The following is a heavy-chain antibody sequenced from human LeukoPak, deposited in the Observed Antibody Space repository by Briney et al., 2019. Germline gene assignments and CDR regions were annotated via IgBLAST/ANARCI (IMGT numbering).Heavy chain of an antibody. D-gene: IGHD3-22*01. J-gene: IGHJ3*02. CDR2: MYHSGST. CDR1: GYSLSSAYY. V-gene: IGHV4-38-2*02. CDR3: ARGPYSYDSSGAFDI. Sequence: PSETLSLTCSVSGYSLSSAYYWGWIRQPPGKGLEWIGTMYHSGSTNYNPSLKSRVTISVDTSKNQFSLKLSSVTAADTAVYFCARGPYSYDSSGAFDIWGQGTMVTVSS.